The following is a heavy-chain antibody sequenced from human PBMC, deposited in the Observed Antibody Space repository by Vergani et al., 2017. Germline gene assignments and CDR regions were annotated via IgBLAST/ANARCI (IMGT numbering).Heavy chain of an antibody. D-gene: IGHD3-10*01. Sequence: VQLVQSGAEVKKPGESLKISCKGSGYSFTNYWIGWVRQMPGKGLEWMGIIYPGDSDTRYSPSFQGQVTISADKSISTAYLQWSSLEASDTAMYYCAREGWRTAHYGSGSYYLFDYWGQGTLVTVSS. J-gene: IGHJ4*02. CDR3: AREGWRTAHYGSGSYYLFDY. CDR1: GYSFTNYW. CDR2: IYPGDSDT. V-gene: IGHV5-51*01.